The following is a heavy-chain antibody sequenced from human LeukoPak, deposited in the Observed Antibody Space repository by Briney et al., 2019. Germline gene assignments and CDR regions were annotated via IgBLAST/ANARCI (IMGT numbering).Heavy chain of an antibody. J-gene: IGHJ4*02. V-gene: IGHV3-23*01. Sequence: AGGSLRLSCAASGFTFSNYAMNWVRQAPGKGLEGGSDISGSGGNTYYADSVKGRFTISRDNSKNTLYLQMNSLRAEDTAVYYCAKGERYCIDGVCYRDYWGQGTLVTVSS. D-gene: IGHD2-8*01. CDR2: ISGSGGNT. CDR1: GFTFSNYA. CDR3: AKGERYCIDGVCYRDY.